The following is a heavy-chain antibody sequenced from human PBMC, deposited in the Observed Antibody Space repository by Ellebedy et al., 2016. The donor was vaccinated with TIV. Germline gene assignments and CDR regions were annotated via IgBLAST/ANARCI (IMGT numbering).Heavy chain of an antibody. V-gene: IGHV3-74*01. J-gene: IGHJ4*02. CDR3: GRGYSFGAGSAGY. D-gene: IGHD5-12*01. CDR2: VNSDGSIT. Sequence: GESLKISXTASGFIFSNYGMHWVRQAPGKGLEWVAHVNSDGSITGYADSVKGRITISRDNAENTLHLQLDSLRDEDTAVYYCGRGYSFGAGSAGYWGQGTQVTVSS. CDR1: GFIFSNYG.